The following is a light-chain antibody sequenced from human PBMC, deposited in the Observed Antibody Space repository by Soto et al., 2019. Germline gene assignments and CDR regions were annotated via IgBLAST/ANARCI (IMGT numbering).Light chain of an antibody. CDR1: QSVSNY. CDR2: DAS. CDR3: QQRSNWPLT. V-gene: IGKV3-11*01. Sequence: EIVLTQSPATLSLSPGGGATLSCRASQSVSNYLAWYQQKPGQAPRLLIFDASKRATGIPARFSGSGSGTDFTLTISSLEPEDFAVYYCQQRSNWPLTFGGGTKVEIK. J-gene: IGKJ4*01.